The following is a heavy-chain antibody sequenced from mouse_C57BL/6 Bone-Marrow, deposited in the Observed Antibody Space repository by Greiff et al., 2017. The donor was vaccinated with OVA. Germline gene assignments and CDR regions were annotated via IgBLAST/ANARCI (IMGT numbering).Heavy chain of an antibody. V-gene: IGHV1-81*01. CDR3: TTRGEYGYADMDY. J-gene: IGHJ4*01. D-gene: IGHD2-2*01. Sequence: VQLQQSGAELARPGASVKLSCKASGYTFTSYGISWVKQRTGQGLEWIGEIYPRSGNTYYNEKFKGKATLTADKSSSTAYLQLSSLTSEDTAVYYCTTRGEYGYADMDYWGQGTSVTVSS. CDR1: GYTFTSYG. CDR2: IYPRSGNT.